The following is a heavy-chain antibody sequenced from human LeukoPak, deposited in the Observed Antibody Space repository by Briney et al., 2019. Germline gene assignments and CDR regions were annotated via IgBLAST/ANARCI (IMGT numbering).Heavy chain of an antibody. Sequence: GGSLRLSCAASGFTFSNSAMSWVRQAPGKGLEWVSAISGSGGSTYYADSVKGRFTISRDNSKNTLYLQMNSLRAEDTAVYYCAKVPYSGSFDYWGQGTLVTVSS. CDR1: GFTFSNSA. CDR2: ISGSGGST. CDR3: AKVPYSGSFDY. J-gene: IGHJ4*02. D-gene: IGHD1-26*01. V-gene: IGHV3-23*01.